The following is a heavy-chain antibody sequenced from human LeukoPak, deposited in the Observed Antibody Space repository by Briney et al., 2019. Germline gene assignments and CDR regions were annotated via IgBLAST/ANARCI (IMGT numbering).Heavy chain of an antibody. D-gene: IGHD3-3*01. CDR1: GFTFSSYS. CDR3: ASQSRGPLEWLLYNTFDY. Sequence: GGSLRLSCAASGFTFSSYSMNWVRQAPGKGLEWVSSISSSSSYIYYADSVKGRFTISRDNAKNSLYLQMNSLRAEDTAVYYCASQSRGPLEWLLYNTFDYWGQGTLVTVSS. J-gene: IGHJ4*02. V-gene: IGHV3-21*01. CDR2: ISSSSSYI.